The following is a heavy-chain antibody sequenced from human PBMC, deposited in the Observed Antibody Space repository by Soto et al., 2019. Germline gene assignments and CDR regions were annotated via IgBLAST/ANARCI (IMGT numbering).Heavy chain of an antibody. D-gene: IGHD2-15*01. Sequence: EVQLLESGGGLVQPGGSLRLSCAASGFPFSSRAMSWVRQAPGKGLEWVSAISGSGTITYYADSVKGRFPISSDTSKNARYLQMISLRADDTAVYYCAEWARYCSGADCRAWGQGTLVTVSS. J-gene: IGHJ5*02. CDR1: GFPFSSRA. V-gene: IGHV3-23*01. CDR3: AEWARYCSGADCRA. CDR2: ISGSGTIT.